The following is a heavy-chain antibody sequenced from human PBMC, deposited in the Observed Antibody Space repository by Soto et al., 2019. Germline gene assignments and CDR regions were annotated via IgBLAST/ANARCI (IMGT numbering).Heavy chain of an antibody. D-gene: IGHD4-17*01. CDR1: GYTFTGYY. J-gene: IGHJ4*02. V-gene: IGHV1-2*04. CDR2: INPNSGGT. CDR3: ARAVYGYGDYYYFNF. Sequence: ASVKVSCKASGYTFTGYYMHWLRLAHGQGLEWIGWINPNSGGTNYAQNFQGWVTMTRDTSISTAFMELSRLRSDDTAVYYCARAVYGYGDYYYFNFWGQGTLVTVSS.